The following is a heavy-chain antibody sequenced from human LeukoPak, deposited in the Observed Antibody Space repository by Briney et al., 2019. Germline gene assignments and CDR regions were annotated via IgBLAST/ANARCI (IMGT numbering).Heavy chain of an antibody. Sequence: GGSLRLSCAASGFTFSSYGMHWVRQAPGKGLEWVAVISYDGSNKYYADSVKGRFTISRDNSKNTLYLQMNSLRAEDTAVYYCAKEGPFSAIFGVVIRAFDYWGQGILVTVSS. J-gene: IGHJ4*02. V-gene: IGHV3-30*18. CDR2: ISYDGSNK. CDR3: AKEGPFSAIFGVVIRAFDY. CDR1: GFTFSSYG. D-gene: IGHD3-3*01.